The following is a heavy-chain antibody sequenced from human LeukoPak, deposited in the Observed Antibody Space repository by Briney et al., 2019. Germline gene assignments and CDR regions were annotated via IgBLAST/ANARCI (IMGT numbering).Heavy chain of an antibody. Sequence: ASVKVSCKASGYTFTRYDINWVRQATGRGLEWMGWMNPNSGNTGYAHKFQGRVTMTRNTSISTAYMELSSLRSEDTAVYYCARAATMVRGVIRYYYYYGMDVWGQGTAVTVSS. CDR3: ARAATMVRGVIRYYYYYGMDV. CDR2: MNPNSGNT. V-gene: IGHV1-8*01. CDR1: GYTFTRYD. D-gene: IGHD3-10*01. J-gene: IGHJ6*02.